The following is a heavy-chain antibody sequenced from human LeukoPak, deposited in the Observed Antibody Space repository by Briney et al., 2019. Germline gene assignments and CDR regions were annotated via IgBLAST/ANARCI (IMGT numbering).Heavy chain of an antibody. J-gene: IGHJ4*02. CDR3: ATHDCSSTSCFSY. Sequence: PGGSLRLSCAASGFTFDDYGMSWVRQAPGKGLEWVSGINWNGGSTGYADSVKGRFTISRDNAKDSLYLQMNSLRAEDTALYYCATHDCSSTSCFSYWGQGTLVTVSS. V-gene: IGHV3-20*04. CDR2: INWNGGST. D-gene: IGHD2-2*01. CDR1: GFTFDDYG.